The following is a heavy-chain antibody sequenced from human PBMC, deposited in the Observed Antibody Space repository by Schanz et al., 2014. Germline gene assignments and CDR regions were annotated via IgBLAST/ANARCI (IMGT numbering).Heavy chain of an antibody. CDR1: GFSISDHT. Sequence: EVQLVESGGGLVQPGGSLRLSCAASGFSISDHTMRWDRQAPGKGLEWVSVIYGGGITYYADSVKGRFTISRDSSRNTLYLQMNSLRAEDTAVYYCASLYDREYFDYWGQGTLVTVSS. D-gene: IGHD2-8*01. CDR2: IYGGGIT. J-gene: IGHJ4*02. V-gene: IGHV3-66*01. CDR3: ASLYDREYFDY.